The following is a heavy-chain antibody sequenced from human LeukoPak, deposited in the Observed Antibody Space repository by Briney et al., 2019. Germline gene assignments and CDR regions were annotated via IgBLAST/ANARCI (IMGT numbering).Heavy chain of an antibody. J-gene: IGHJ4*02. Sequence: SETLSLTCTVSGYSISSGYYWGWIRQPPGKGLEWIGSIYHSGSTYYNPSLKSRVTISVDTSKNQFSLKLSSVTAADTAVYYCAREGNSGWYEYWGQGTLVTVFS. V-gene: IGHV4-38-2*02. CDR2: IYHSGST. CDR3: AREGNSGWYEY. D-gene: IGHD6-19*01. CDR1: GYSISSGYY.